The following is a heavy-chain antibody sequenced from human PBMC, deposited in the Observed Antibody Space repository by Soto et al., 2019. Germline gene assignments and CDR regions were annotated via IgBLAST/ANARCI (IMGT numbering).Heavy chain of an antibody. CDR1: GFTFSSYA. J-gene: IGHJ4*02. D-gene: IGHD5-18*01. Sequence: LRLSCAASGFTFSSYAMSWVRQAPGKGLEWVSAISGSGGSTYYADSVKGRFNISRDNSKNTLYLQMNSLRAEDTAVYYCAKDRRIQLWLTEGYYFDYWGQGTLVTVSS. V-gene: IGHV3-23*01. CDR3: AKDRRIQLWLTEGYYFDY. CDR2: ISGSGGST.